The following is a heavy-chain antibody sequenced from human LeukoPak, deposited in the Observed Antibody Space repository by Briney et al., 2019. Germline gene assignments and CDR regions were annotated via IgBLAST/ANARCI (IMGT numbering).Heavy chain of an antibody. Sequence: GGSLRVSCAASGFSFSSYDMYWVRQAPGKGLERVSAINNNGGSTYYANSTKGRFTISRDNSKNTLYLQMGSLRAEDMAVYYCARPSSSGRDAFDIWGQGTMVTVSS. CDR2: INNNGGST. CDR3: ARPSSSGRDAFDI. V-gene: IGHV3-64*01. J-gene: IGHJ3*02. D-gene: IGHD3-22*01. CDR1: GFSFSSYD.